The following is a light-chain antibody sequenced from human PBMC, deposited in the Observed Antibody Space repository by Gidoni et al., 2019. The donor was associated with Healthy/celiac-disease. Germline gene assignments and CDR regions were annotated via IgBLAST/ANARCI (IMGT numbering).Light chain of an antibody. Sequence: EIVMTQSPATLSVSPGARATLSCRASQSVSSNLAWYQQKPGQAPRLLIYGASTRATGIPARFSGSGSGTEFTLTISSLQSEYFAVYYCQQYNNWPWTFGQGTKVEIK. CDR1: QSVSSN. J-gene: IGKJ1*01. V-gene: IGKV3-15*01. CDR2: GAS. CDR3: QQYNNWPWT.